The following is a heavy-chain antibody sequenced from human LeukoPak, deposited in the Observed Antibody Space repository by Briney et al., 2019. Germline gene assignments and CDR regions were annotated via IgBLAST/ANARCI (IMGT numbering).Heavy chain of an antibody. V-gene: IGHV3-30*04. CDR3: ARHGVFGSSWYGGYFDY. Sequence: GGSLRLSCAASGFTFSSYAMHWVRQAPGKGLEWVAVISYDGSNKYYADSVKGRFTISRDNSKNTLYLQMNSLRAEDTALYYCARHGVFGSSWYGGYFDYWGQGTLVTVSS. CDR2: ISYDGSNK. CDR1: GFTFSSYA. D-gene: IGHD6-13*01. J-gene: IGHJ4*02.